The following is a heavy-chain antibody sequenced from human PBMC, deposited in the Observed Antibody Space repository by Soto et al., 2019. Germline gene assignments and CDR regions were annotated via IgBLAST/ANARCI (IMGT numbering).Heavy chain of an antibody. V-gene: IGHV6-1*01. CDR2: TYYRSKWYN. CDR1: GDSVSSNSAA. CDR3: ARGSLLKGRCFDY. J-gene: IGHJ4*02. Sequence: SQTLSLTCAISGDSVSSNSAAWNWIRQSPSRGLEWLGRTYYRSKWYNDYAVSVKSRITINPDTSKNQFSLKLNSVTAADTAVYYCARGSLLKGRCFDYWGQGTLVTVSS.